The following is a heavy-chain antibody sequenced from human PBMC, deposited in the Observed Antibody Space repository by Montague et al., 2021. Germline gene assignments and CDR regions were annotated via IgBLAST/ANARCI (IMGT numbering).Heavy chain of an antibody. J-gene: IGHJ5*02. V-gene: IGHV4-4*02. Sequence: SETLSLTCAVSGGSISSNNWWTWVRQPPGKGLEWIGEIFHNGSTTYSPSPKSRVTISMDKSKNQFSLKLTSVTAADTAVYYCARVAAWGYYDTSGPNWFDPWGQGTLVIVSS. CDR3: ARVAAWGYYDTSGPNWFDP. D-gene: IGHD3-22*01. CDR2: IFHNGST. CDR1: GGSISSNNW.